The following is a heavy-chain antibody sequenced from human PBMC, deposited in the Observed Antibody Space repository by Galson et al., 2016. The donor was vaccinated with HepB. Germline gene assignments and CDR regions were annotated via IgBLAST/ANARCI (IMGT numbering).Heavy chain of an antibody. CDR1: GFSFSSYA. Sequence: SLRLSCAASGFSFSSYAMSWARQAPGKGLEWVSTITGSGGTTYYADSVKGRFTISRDNSKKTLYLQMNSLRAEDTAIYYCAKVGTTVLTPGKYRLEYFQPGCQGTLVTFSS. D-gene: IGHD4-23*01. V-gene: IGHV3-23*01. J-gene: IGHJ1*01. CDR3: AKVGTTVLTPGKYRLEYFQP. CDR2: ITGSGGTT.